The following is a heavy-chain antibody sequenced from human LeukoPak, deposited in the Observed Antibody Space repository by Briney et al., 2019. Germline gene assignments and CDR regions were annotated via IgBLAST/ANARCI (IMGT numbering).Heavy chain of an antibody. V-gene: IGHV3-23*01. CDR3: AKRTSMAGANFDF. Sequence: GGSLRLSCAPSGFIFSSYAMSWVRHAPGKGVEWVSAISVSGGTTYFADPVKGRFTISRDNSKNTLYLQMNSLSPDDTAVYYCAKRTSMAGANFDFWGQGTLVTVSS. CDR2: ISVSGGTT. CDR1: GFIFSSYA. D-gene: IGHD6-19*01. J-gene: IGHJ4*02.